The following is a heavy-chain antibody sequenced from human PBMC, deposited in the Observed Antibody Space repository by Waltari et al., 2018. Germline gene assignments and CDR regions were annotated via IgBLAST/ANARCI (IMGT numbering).Heavy chain of an antibody. J-gene: IGHJ4*02. CDR2: INPNSGGT. V-gene: IGHV1-2*02. Sequence: QVQLVQSGAEVKKPGASVKVSCKASGYTFTGYYMHWVRQAPGQGLEWMGWINPNSGGTNYAQKFQGRVNMTRDTSISTAYMELSRLRSDDTAVYYCARSPTYYYDSSGYPDYWGQGTLVTVSS. CDR3: ARSPTYYYDSSGYPDY. CDR1: GYTFTGYY. D-gene: IGHD3-22*01.